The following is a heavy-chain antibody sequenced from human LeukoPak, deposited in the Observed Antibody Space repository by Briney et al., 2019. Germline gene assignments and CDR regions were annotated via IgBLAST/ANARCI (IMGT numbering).Heavy chain of an antibody. CDR3: ATSQSSVAGIIGD. J-gene: IGHJ4*02. CDR2: ISGSGSNK. Sequence: GGSLRLSCAASGFTFSDYFMTWIRQAPGKGLEWVSYISGSGSNKYYADSVKGRFTISRDNAKNSLYLQMNSLRVEDTVVYYCATSQSSVAGIIGDWGQGTLVTVSS. CDR1: GFTFSDYF. V-gene: IGHV3-11*04. D-gene: IGHD6-19*01.